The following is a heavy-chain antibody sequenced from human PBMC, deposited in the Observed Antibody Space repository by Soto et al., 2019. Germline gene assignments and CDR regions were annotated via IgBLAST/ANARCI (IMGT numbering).Heavy chain of an antibody. CDR1: GFSFRSYA. V-gene: IGHV3-30-3*01. J-gene: IGHJ4*02. CDR3: ARARLDTPVCEY. Sequence: QVQLVESGGGVVQPGRSLRLSCAASGFSFRSYAMHWVRQAPGKGLEWVAVMSYDGSDKDYADSVKGRFTISRDNSKNTLYLQMRSLRAEDTAVYYCARARLDTPVCEYWGQGTLVTVSS. CDR2: MSYDGSDK. D-gene: IGHD3-16*01.